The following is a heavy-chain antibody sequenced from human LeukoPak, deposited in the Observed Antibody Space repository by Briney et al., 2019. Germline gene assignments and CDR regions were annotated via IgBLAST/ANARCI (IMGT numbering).Heavy chain of an antibody. CDR1: GFNYNSYW. V-gene: IGHV3-7*01. D-gene: IGHD6-13*01. J-gene: IGHJ5*02. Sequence: PGGSLRLSCAGSGFNYNSYWMSWVRQAPGKGLEWVANVNQDGSEKYYVDSVKGRFIISRDNAKNSLYLQMNSLRAEDTALYYSVREWQQLMLSWGQGTRVTVSS. CDR2: VNQDGSEK. CDR3: VREWQQLMLS.